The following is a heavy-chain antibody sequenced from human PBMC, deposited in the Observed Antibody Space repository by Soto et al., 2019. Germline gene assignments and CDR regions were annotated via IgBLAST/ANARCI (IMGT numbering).Heavy chain of an antibody. CDR1: GYTFTSYG. D-gene: IGHD3-22*01. CDR3: ARDLDYYDSSGYFYAY. J-gene: IGHJ4*02. V-gene: IGHV1-18*04. Sequence: QVQLVQSGAEGKKPGASVKVSCKASGYTFTSYGISWVRQAPGQGLEWMGWISAYNGNTNYAQKLQGRVTMTTDTSTSTAYMELRSLISEDTAVYYCARDLDYYDSSGYFYAYWGQGTLVTVSS. CDR2: ISAYNGNT.